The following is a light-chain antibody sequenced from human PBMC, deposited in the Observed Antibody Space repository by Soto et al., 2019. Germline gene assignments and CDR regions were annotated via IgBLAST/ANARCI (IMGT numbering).Light chain of an antibody. CDR3: QQYGSSPPIT. CDR2: GAS. J-gene: IGKJ5*01. CDR1: QSVSSSY. V-gene: IGKV3-20*01. Sequence: EIVLTQSPGTLSLSPGERATLSCRASQSVSSSYLAWYQQKPGHAPRLLIYGASSRATGIPDRFSGSGSGTDFTLTISRLEPEDFAVYYCQQYGSSPPITFGQVTRLEI.